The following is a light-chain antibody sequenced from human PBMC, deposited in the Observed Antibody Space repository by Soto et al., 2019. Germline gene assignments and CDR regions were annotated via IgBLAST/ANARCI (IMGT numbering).Light chain of an antibody. CDR1: QSISIN. V-gene: IGKV3D-15*01. Sequence: EIVMTQSPGTLSVSPWDRVTLSCMASQSISINLAWYQHKPGQAPRLLIHAGSTRATGIPARISGSGSGTEFTLTISSLQSEDFAVYYCQQFRNWPWTFGQGTKVDI. CDR3: QQFRNWPWT. J-gene: IGKJ1*01. CDR2: AGS.